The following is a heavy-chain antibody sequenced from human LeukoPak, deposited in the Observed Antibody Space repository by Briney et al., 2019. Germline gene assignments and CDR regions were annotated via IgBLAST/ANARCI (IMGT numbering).Heavy chain of an antibody. CDR3: AHRRQSGWYGDY. CDR1: GFSLSTSGVG. D-gene: IGHD6-13*01. Sequence: SGPTLVKPTQTLTLTCTFSGFSLSTSGVGVGWIRQPPGKALEWLALIYWNDDKRYSPSLKSRLTITKDTSKNQVVLTMTNMDPVDTATYYCAHRRQSGWYGDYWGQGTLVTVSS. J-gene: IGHJ4*02. CDR2: IYWNDDK. V-gene: IGHV2-5*01.